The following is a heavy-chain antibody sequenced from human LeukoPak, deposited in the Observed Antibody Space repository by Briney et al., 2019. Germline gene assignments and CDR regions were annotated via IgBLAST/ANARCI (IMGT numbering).Heavy chain of an antibody. CDR2: IYHSGNT. CDR1: GYSISSGYY. D-gene: IGHD3-3*01. V-gene: IGHV4-38-2*02. Sequence: SETLSLTCAVSGYSISSGYYWGWIRQPPGKGLEWIGSIYHSGNTYYNPSLKSRVTISVDTSKNQFSLKLSSVTAADTAVYYCAREGGYDFWSGYYTKNYYYYYMDVWGKGTTVTVSS. CDR3: AREGGYDFWSGYYTKNYYYYYMDV. J-gene: IGHJ6*03.